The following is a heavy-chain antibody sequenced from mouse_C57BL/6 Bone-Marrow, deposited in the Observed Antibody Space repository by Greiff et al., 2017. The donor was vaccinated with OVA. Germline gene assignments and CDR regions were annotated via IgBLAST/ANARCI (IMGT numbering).Heavy chain of an antibody. CDR2: INPGGGGT. Sequence: QVQLQQSGAELVRPGTSVKVSCKASGYAFTNYLIEWVKQRPGQGLEWIGVINPGGGGTNYNEKFKGKATLTADKSSSTAYMQLSSLTSEDSAVYFCARWGYGSSLYAMDYWGQGTSVTVSS. CDR1: GYAFTNYL. V-gene: IGHV1-54*01. J-gene: IGHJ4*01. D-gene: IGHD1-1*01. CDR3: ARWGYGSSLYAMDY.